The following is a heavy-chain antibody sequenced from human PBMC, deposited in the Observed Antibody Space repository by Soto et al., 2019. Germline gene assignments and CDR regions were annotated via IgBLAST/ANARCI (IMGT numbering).Heavy chain of an antibody. CDR3: ANDGQELTLLEWSRLS. V-gene: IGHV3-30*18. D-gene: IGHD3-3*01. Sequence: QVQLVESGGGVVQPGRSLRLSCAASGFTFSSYGMHWVRQAPGKGLEWVAVISYDGSNKYYADSVKGRFTISRDNSKNTLYLQMNSLRAEDTAVYYCANDGQELTLLEWSRLSWGQGTLVTVSS. J-gene: IGHJ4*02. CDR2: ISYDGSNK. CDR1: GFTFSSYG.